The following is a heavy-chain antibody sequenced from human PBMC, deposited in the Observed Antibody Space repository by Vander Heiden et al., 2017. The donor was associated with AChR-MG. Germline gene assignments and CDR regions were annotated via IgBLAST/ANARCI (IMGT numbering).Heavy chain of an antibody. J-gene: IGHJ6*03. CDR3: ARGDRLGGYSYGYARSGYYYYYYMDV. D-gene: IGHD5-18*01. CDR2: ITPIFGTA. V-gene: IGHV1-69*06. Sequence: QVQLVQSGAEVKKPGSSVKVSCKASGGTFSSYAISWVRPAPGQGLEWMGGITPIFGTANYAQKFQGRVTITADKSTSTAYMELSSLRSEDTAVYYCARGDRLGGYSYGYARSGYYYYYYMDVWGKGTTVTVSS. CDR1: GGTFSSYA.